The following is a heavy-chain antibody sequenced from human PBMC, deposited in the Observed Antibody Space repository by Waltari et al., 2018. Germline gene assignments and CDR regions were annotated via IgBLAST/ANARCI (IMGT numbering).Heavy chain of an antibody. CDR1: GSTSRTHA. CDR3: ARDWLGDIEGYGMDV. CDR2: IWYDGSNK. J-gene: IGHJ6*02. V-gene: IGHV3-33*01. D-gene: IGHD2-15*01. Sequence: QVQLVELGGGVVQPGRSLRLPWDASGSTSRTHAMPWDRQAPGTGLEWVAVIWYDGSNKYYAEYVKGRFTISRDNSKNTLYLQMNSLRAEDTAVYYCARDWLGDIEGYGMDVWGQGTTVTVSS.